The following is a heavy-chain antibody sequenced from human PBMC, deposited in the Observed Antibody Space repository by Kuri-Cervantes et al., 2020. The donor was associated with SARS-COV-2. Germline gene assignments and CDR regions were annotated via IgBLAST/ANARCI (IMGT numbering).Heavy chain of an antibody. V-gene: IGHV4-34*01. CDR2: TNHSGST. CDR1: GGSFSGYY. CDR3: AREQWLELDAFDI. Sequence: GSLRLSCAVYGGSFSGYYWSWIRQPPGKGLGWIGETNHSGSTNYNPSLKSRVTISVDTSKNQFSLKLSSVTAADTAVYYCAREQWLELDAFDIWGQGTMVTVSS. J-gene: IGHJ3*02. D-gene: IGHD6-19*01.